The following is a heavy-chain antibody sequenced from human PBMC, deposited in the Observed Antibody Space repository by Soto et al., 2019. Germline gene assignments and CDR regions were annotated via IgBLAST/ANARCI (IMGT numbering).Heavy chain of an antibody. CDR2: IYTSGST. D-gene: IGHD5-18*01. CDR1: GGSISSYY. V-gene: IGHV4-4*07. J-gene: IGHJ6*02. CDR3: ARVAVDTASYYYYGMDV. Sequence: PSETLSLTCTVSGGSISSYYWSWIRQPAGKGLEWIGRIYTSGSTNYNPSLKSRVTMSVDTSKNQFSLKLSSVTAADTAVYYCARVAVDTASYYYYGMDVWGQGPRSPSP.